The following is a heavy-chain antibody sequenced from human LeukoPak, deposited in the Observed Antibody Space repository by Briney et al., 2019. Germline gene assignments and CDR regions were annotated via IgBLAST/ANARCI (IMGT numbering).Heavy chain of an antibody. Sequence: GWSLTLSCPASGFTFSSYSMNWVRQAPGKGLEWIASISSSSSYIYYADSVKGRLTISRDNAKNSLYLQMNSLRAEDTAVYYCTRAKGGTDYWGQGTLVTVSS. CDR2: ISSSSSYI. CDR3: TRAKGGTDY. D-gene: IGHD2-15*01. V-gene: IGHV3-21*01. CDR1: GFTFSSYS. J-gene: IGHJ4*02.